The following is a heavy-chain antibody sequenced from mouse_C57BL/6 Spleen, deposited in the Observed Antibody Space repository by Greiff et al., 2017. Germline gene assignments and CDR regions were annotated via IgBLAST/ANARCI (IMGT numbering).Heavy chain of an antibody. CDR1: GYAFTNYL. J-gene: IGHJ2*01. Sequence: QVQLQQSGAELVRPGTSVKVSCKASGYAFTNYLIEWVKQRPGQGLEWIGVINPGSGGTNYNEKFKGKATLTADKSSSTAYMQLSSLTSEDSAVYFCARRAYYGSNYFDYWGQGTTLTVSS. V-gene: IGHV1-54*01. CDR3: ARRAYYGSNYFDY. D-gene: IGHD1-1*01. CDR2: INPGSGGT.